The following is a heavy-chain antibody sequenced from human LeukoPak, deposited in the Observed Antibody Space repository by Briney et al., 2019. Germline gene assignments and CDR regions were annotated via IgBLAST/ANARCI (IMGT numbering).Heavy chain of an antibody. CDR3: ARGITMIVPLYGMDV. V-gene: IGHV3-30*03. CDR2: ISYDGSNK. Sequence: GGSLRLSCAASGFTFSSYGMHWVRQAPGKGLEWVAVISYDGSNKYYADSVKGRFTISRDNSKNTLYLQMNSLRAEDTAVYYCARGITMIVPLYGMDVWGQGTTVTVSS. D-gene: IGHD3-22*01. CDR1: GFTFSSYG. J-gene: IGHJ6*02.